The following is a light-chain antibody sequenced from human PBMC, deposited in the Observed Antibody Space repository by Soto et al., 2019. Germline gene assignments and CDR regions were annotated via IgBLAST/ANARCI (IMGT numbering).Light chain of an antibody. CDR2: GNN. J-gene: IGLJ1*01. CDR1: SSSVGSYT. CDR3: AAWDDSLNGYV. V-gene: IGLV1-44*01. Sequence: QSVLTQPPSASGTPGQRVTISCSGSSSSVGSYTVNWYQQLPGTAPKLLIYGNNQRPSGVPDRFSGSKSGTSASLAISGLQSEDEADYYCAAWDDSLNGYVFGTGTKVTVL.